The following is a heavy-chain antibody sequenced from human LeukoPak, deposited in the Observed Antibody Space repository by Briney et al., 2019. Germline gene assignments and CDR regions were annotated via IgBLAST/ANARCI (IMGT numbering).Heavy chain of an antibody. CDR3: ARVSRGNSVGGDY. J-gene: IGHJ4*02. CDR1: GGSISSGSYF. V-gene: IGHV4-61*02. Sequence: SQTLSLTCTVSGGSISSGSYFWSWIRQPAGKGLEWIGRIYTSGSTNYNPSLKSRVTISVDTSKNQFPLKLSSVTAADTAVYYCARVSRGNSVGGDYWGQGTLVTVSS. D-gene: IGHD4-23*01. CDR2: IYTSGST.